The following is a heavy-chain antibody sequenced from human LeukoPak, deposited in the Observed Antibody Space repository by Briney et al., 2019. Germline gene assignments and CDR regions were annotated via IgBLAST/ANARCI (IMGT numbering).Heavy chain of an antibody. V-gene: IGHV3-48*02. CDR2: IYISSSTI. CDR3: ARDLRGDY. J-gene: IGHJ4*02. CDR1: GFTFSSYS. Sequence: PGRSLRPSCAPAGFTFSSYSINCVRQPPRKGLEYVSYIYISSSTIYYADSVRGRFTISRENAKNSLYLQMNSLRDEVTAVYYCARDLRGDYWGPGKLVTVSS.